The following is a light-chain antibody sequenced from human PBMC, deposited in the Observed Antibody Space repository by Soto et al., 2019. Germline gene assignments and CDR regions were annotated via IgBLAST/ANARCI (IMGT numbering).Light chain of an antibody. CDR1: QSVGTN. V-gene: IGKV3-11*01. Sequence: EILLTQSPATLSLSPGERATLSCRASQSVGTNLAWYQQKPGQAPRLLIYDASNRATGIPARFSGSGSGTDFTLTISSLEPEDFAVYYCQQRTNWPPWTFGQGTNVDI. CDR3: QQRTNWPPWT. CDR2: DAS. J-gene: IGKJ1*01.